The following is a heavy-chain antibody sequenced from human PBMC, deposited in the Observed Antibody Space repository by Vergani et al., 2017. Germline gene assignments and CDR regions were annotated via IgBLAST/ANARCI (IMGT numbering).Heavy chain of an antibody. Sequence: QVQLVHSGAEMKKPGSSVKVSCKSSGGTFSSYTFIWVRLAPGQGLDWMGSIVPILDRKEYAQKFQGRVAITADTSTSTVYMELSSLRSEDTAVYYCARDLGRSRVNSHYGMGVWVQGTTVTVSS. J-gene: IGHJ6*02. CDR1: GGTFSSYT. V-gene: IGHV1-69*08. CDR3: ARDLGRSRVNSHYGMGV. CDR2: IVPILDRK. D-gene: IGHD4-23*01.